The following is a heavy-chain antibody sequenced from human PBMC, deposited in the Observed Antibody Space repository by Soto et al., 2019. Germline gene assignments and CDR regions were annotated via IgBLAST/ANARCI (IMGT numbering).Heavy chain of an antibody. J-gene: IGHJ4*02. V-gene: IGHV3-30*18. D-gene: IGHD6-19*01. CDR1: GFTFSSYV. Sequence: ESGGGVVQPGRSLRLSCAASGFTFSSYVMHWIRQAPGTGLAGVAVISSDGSKTYYADSVTGRFTISRDNSKNTLYLQMNSLRDQDTAVYYGAKCTTSSGLRVAYWGRGTLITVSS. CDR3: AKCTTSSGLRVAY. CDR2: ISSDGSKT.